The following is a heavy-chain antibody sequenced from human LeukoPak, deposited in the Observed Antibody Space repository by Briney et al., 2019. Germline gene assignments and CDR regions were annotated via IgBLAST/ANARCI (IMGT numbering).Heavy chain of an antibody. V-gene: IGHV1-3*01. Sequence: ASVKVSCKASGYTFTSNSMHWVRQAPGQRLEWMGWINGGNGNTKYSQNFQGRVTITRDTSASTAYMELSSLRSEDTAVYYCAVVTRGGSFDYWGQGTLVTVSS. J-gene: IGHJ4*02. CDR2: INGGNGNT. CDR1: GYTFTSNS. CDR3: AVVTRGGSFDY. D-gene: IGHD4-23*01.